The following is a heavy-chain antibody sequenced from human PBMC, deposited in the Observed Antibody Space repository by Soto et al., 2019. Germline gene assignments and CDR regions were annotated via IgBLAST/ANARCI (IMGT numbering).Heavy chain of an antibody. CDR1: GFTFSDYG. J-gene: IGHJ6*02. V-gene: IGHV3-30*18. Sequence: QVNLAESGGGVVQPGRSLTLSCAASGFTFSDYGMHWLRQAPGKGLEWVAAISHDGCNNSYGDSVKGRFTISRDNSKNTILLLTDSLGDEDTAVYFCAKEARSRAMTATSVYAMDVWGQGTTVAVSS. CDR3: AKEARSRAMTATSVYAMDV. D-gene: IGHD3-3*01. CDR2: ISHDGCNN.